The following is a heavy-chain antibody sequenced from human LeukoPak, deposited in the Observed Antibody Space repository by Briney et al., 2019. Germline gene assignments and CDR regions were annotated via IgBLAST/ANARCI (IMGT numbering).Heavy chain of an antibody. CDR1: GGSISSYY. V-gene: IGHV4-59*01. J-gene: IGHJ5*02. D-gene: IGHD3-9*01. CDR3: ARVRRDYDILTGYSSVGWFDP. CDR2: IYYSGST. Sequence: SSETLSLTCTVSGGSISSYYWSWIRQPPGKGLEWIGYIYYSGSTNYNPSLKSRVTISVDTSKNQFSLKLSSVTAADTAVYYCARVRRDYDILTGYSSVGWFDPWGQGTLVTVSS.